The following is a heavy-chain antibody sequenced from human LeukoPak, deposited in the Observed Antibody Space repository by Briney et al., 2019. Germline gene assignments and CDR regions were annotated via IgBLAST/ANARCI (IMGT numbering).Heavy chain of an antibody. CDR2: ISSSSSTI. CDR1: GFTFSSYE. D-gene: IGHD3-22*01. V-gene: IGHV3-48*01. Sequence: GGSLRLSCAASGFTFSSYEMNWVRQAPGKGLEWVSYISSSSSTIYYADSVKGRFTISRDNAKNSLYLQMNSLRAEDTAVYYCARAARAGYYYDSSGYTYWGQGTLVTVSS. CDR3: ARAARAGYYYDSSGYTY. J-gene: IGHJ4*02.